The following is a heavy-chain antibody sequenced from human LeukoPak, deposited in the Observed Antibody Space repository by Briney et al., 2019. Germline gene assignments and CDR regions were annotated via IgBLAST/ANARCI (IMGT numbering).Heavy chain of an antibody. J-gene: IGHJ4*02. CDR3: ARDTGSGSYFIVGPPDY. CDR1: GYTFTGYY. D-gene: IGHD1-26*01. V-gene: IGHV1-2*02. CDR2: INPNSGGT. Sequence: GASVKVSCKASGYTFTGYYMHWVRQAPGQGLEWMGWINPNSGGTNYAQKFQGRVTMTRDTSISTAYVELSRLRSDDTAVYYCARDTGSGSYFIVGPPDYWGQGTLVTVSS.